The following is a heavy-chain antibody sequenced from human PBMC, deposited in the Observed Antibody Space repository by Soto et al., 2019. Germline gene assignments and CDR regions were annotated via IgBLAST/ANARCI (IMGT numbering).Heavy chain of an antibody. CDR1: GDSVSSNSAA. CDR2: TYYRFKWYN. Sequence: PAPTLTLTCAISGDSVSSNSAAWILLMQNPSTSLECMGRTYYRFKWYNDYAVSVKSRITSSPATPQNHFSLQLNAVTPENTAVYYCARGTPGYCGMDVWGQGTTVTDS. V-gene: IGHV6-1*01. D-gene: IGHD1-7*01. J-gene: IGHJ6*02. CDR3: ARGTPGYCGMDV.